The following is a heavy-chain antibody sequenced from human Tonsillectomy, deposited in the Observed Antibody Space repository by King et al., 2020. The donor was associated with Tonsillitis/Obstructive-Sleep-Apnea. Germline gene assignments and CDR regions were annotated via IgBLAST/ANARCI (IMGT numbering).Heavy chain of an antibody. CDR2: IIAGNGNT. D-gene: IGHD2-2*01. J-gene: IGHJ4*02. CDR3: AREDCDSTICYASFDY. V-gene: IGHV1-3*01. CDR1: GYTFTNYA. Sequence: QLVQSGAEVKKPGASVKVSCKASGYTFTNYAMHWVRQAPGQRLEWMGWIIAGNGNTKYSQKSQGRVTITRDTSATTAYMELSSLRSEDTAVYYCAREDCDSTICYASFDYWGQGTLVTVSS.